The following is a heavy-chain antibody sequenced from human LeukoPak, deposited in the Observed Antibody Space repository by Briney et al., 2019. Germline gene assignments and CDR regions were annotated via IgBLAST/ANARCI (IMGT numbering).Heavy chain of an antibody. CDR3: ARVVDNRVESYYGMDV. D-gene: IGHD1-26*01. Sequence: GASVKVSCKASGYTFTSYGISWVRQAPGQGLEGMGWISAYNGNTNYAQKLQGRVTMTTETSTSTAYMELRSLRSDDTAVYYCARVVDNRVESYYGMDVWGQGTTVTVFS. CDR1: GYTFTSYG. CDR2: ISAYNGNT. J-gene: IGHJ6*02. V-gene: IGHV1-18*01.